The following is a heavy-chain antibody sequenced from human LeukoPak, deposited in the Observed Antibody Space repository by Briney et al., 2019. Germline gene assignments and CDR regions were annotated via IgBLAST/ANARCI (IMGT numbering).Heavy chain of an antibody. CDR3: ARGVGATVPLYYFDY. CDR1: GGTFSSYA. Sequence: SVKVSCKASGGTFSSYAISWVRQAPGQGLEWTGGIIPIFGTANYAHKFQGRVTITTDESTSTAYMELSSLRSEDTAVYYCARGVGATVPLYYFDYWGQGTLVTVSS. CDR2: IIPIFGTA. J-gene: IGHJ4*02. V-gene: IGHV1-69*05. D-gene: IGHD1-26*01.